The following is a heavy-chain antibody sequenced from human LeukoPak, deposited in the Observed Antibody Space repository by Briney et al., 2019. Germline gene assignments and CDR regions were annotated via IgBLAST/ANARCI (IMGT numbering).Heavy chain of an antibody. Sequence: GASVKVSCKASGYTFTSYDINWVRQATGQGLEWMGWMNPNSGNTGYAQKFQGRVTMTRNTSISTAYMELSSLRSEDTAVYYCARGRGRAGKAYWYFDLWGRGTLVTVSS. J-gene: IGHJ2*01. CDR1: GYTFTSYD. V-gene: IGHV1-8*01. CDR2: MNPNSGNT. CDR3: ARGRGRAGKAYWYFDL. D-gene: IGHD6-19*01.